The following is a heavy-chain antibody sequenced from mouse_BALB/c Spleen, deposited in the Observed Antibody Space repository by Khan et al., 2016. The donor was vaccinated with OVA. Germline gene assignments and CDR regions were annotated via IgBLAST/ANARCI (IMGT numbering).Heavy chain of an antibody. CDR2: IYPGNDDT. D-gene: IGHD1-1*01. V-gene: IGHV1-80*01. CDR3: GRYYGSRFAY. CDR1: GYTFSSSW. J-gene: IGHJ3*01. Sequence: QVRLQQSGAELVRPGSSVKISCKASGYTFSSSWMNWVKQRPGQGLEWIGQIYPGNDDTNYNGKFKGKATLTADKSSRTAYMQLTSLTSEDSAFYCCGRYYGSRFAYWGQGTLVTVSA.